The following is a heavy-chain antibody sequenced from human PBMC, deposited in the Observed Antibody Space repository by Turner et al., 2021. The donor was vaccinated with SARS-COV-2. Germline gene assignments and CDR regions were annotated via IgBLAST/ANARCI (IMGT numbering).Heavy chain of an antibody. CDR1: GFDFNHYG. J-gene: IGHJ4*02. CDR3: ARDSDGSGCLSSLDV. CDR2: ISPGGGER. D-gene: IGHD3-22*01. Sequence: VPLVESGGGVVQPGTSMSLSCPAYGFDFNHYGIQWVRKAPGKGLEWVAHISPGGGERYYPDSVKGRFTISRDDSRNTVFLQINTLTAGDTAVYYCARDSDGSGCLSSLDVWGQGTLVTVSS. V-gene: IGHV3-33*02.